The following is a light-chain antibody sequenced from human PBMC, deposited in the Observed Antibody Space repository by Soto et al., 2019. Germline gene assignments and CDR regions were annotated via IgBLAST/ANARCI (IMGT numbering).Light chain of an antibody. CDR2: VNN. CDR3: ESYDSSLSSSV. J-gene: IGLJ7*01. CDR1: SSNIGAGYD. V-gene: IGLV1-40*01. Sequence: QSVLTQPPSVSGAPGQRVTISCTGSSSNIGAGYDVHWYQQLPGTAPKLLIYVNNNRPSGVPDRFSGSKSGTSASLAITGLQAEDEADYYCESYDSSLSSSVFGTGTQLTVL.